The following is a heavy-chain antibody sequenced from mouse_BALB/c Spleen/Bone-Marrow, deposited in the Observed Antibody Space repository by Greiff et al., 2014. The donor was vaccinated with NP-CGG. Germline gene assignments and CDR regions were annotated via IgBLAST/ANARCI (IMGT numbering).Heavy chain of an antibody. D-gene: IGHD3-3*01. Sequence: EVMLVESGGGLVKPGGSLKLSCAASGFTFSDYYMYWVRQTPEKRLEWVATISDGGSHTYYPDSVKGRFTISRDNAKNNLYLQMSSLKSEDTAMYYCAREGDGAYWGQGTLVTVSA. CDR3: AREGDGAY. CDR1: GFTFSDYY. J-gene: IGHJ3*01. CDR2: ISDGGSHT. V-gene: IGHV5-4*02.